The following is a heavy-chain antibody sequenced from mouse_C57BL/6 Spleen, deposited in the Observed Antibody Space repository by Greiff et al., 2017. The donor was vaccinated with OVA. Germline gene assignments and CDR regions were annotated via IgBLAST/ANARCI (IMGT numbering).Heavy chain of an antibody. Sequence: EADGGLVQPKGSLKLSCAASGFSFNTYAMNWVRQAPGKGLEWVARIRSKSNNYATYYADSVKDRFTISRDDSESMLYLQMNNLKTEDTAMYYCVRHEDPYYAMDYWGQGTSVTVSS. J-gene: IGHJ4*01. CDR2: IRSKSNNYAT. CDR1: GFSFNTYA. V-gene: IGHV10-1*01. CDR3: VRHEDPYYAMDY.